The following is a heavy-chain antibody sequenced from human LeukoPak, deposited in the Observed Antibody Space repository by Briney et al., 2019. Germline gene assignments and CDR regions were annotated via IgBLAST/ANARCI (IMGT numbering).Heavy chain of an antibody. J-gene: IGHJ4*02. CDR2: INPSGGST. CDR3: ARGRPEHIVVVTATILFDY. Sequence: ASVKVSCKASGYTFTSYYMHWVRQAPGQGLEWMGIINPSGGSTSYAQKFQGRVTMTRDTSTSTVHMELSSLRSEDTAVYYCARGRPEHIVVVTATILFDYWGQGTLVTVSS. V-gene: IGHV1-46*01. CDR1: GYTFTSYY. D-gene: IGHD2-21*02.